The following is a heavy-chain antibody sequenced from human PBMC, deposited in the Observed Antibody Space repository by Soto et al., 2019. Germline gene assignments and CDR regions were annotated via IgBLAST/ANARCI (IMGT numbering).Heavy chain of an antibody. V-gene: IGHV1-18*01. D-gene: IGHD5-12*01. CDR2: ISAYNGNT. Sequence: ASVKVSCKASGYTFTSYGISWVRQAPGQGLEWMGWISAYNGNTNYAQKLQGRVTMTTDTSTSTAYMELRSLRSDDTAVYYCARDQYLSSRGYSGYDTSVDYWGQRTLDTGSS. CDR1: GYTFTSYG. CDR3: ARDQYLSSRGYSGYDTSVDY. J-gene: IGHJ4*02.